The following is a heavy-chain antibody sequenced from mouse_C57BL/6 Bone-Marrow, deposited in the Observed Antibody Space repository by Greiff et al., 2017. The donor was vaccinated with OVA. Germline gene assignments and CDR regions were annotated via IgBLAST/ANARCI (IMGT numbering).Heavy chain of an antibody. CDR1: GYTFTSYG. CDR2: IYPRSGNT. Sequence: QVQLQQSGAELARPGASVKLSCKASGYTFTSYGISWVKQRTGQGLEWIGEIYPRSGNTYYNEKFKGKATLTADKSSSTAYMQLSSLTSEDSAVYYCAIPYYGTWFAYWGQGTLVTVSA. D-gene: IGHD2-10*01. J-gene: IGHJ3*01. CDR3: AIPYYGTWFAY. V-gene: IGHV1-81*01.